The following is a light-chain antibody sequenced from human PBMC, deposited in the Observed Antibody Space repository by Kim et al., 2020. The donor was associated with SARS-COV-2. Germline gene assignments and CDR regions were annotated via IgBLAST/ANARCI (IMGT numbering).Light chain of an antibody. CDR2: LNIDGSH. V-gene: IGLV4-69*01. Sequence: QLVLTQSPSASASLGASVKLTCTLSSGHSSYAIAWHQQQPEKGPRYLMKLNIDGSHSKGDGIPDRFSGSSSGAERYLTISSLQSEDEADYYFQTWGTGAWVFGGGTQLTVL. CDR1: SGHSSYA. J-gene: IGLJ3*02. CDR3: QTWGTGAWV.